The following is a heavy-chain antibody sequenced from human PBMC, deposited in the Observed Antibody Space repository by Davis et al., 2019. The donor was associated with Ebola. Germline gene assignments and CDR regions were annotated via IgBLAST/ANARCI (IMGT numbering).Heavy chain of an antibody. CDR1: GFTFSSYG. V-gene: IGHV3-33*06. J-gene: IGHJ4*02. CDR3: AKDEFSSSSVGVLCY. D-gene: IGHD6-6*01. CDR2: IWYDGSNK. Sequence: GESLKISCAASGFTFSSYGMHWVRQAPGKGLEWVAVIWYDGSNKYYADSVKGRFTISRDNSKNMLYLQMNSLRAEDTAVYYCAKDEFSSSSVGVLCYWGQGTLVTVSS.